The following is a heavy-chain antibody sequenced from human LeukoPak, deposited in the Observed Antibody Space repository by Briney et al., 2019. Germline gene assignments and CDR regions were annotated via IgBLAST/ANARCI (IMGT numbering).Heavy chain of an antibody. J-gene: IGHJ4*02. Sequence: GRSLRLSCAASGFTFSSYGMHWVRQAPGKGLEWVAVISYDGSNKYYADSVKGRFTISRDNSKNTLYLQMNSLRAEDTAVYYCTTGKGAYGRQLDYWGQGTLVTVSS. V-gene: IGHV3-30*03. CDR1: GFTFSSYG. CDR3: TTGKGAYGRQLDY. D-gene: IGHD4-17*01. CDR2: ISYDGSNK.